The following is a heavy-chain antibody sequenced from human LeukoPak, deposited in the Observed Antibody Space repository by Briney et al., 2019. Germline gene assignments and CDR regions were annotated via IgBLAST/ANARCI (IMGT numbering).Heavy chain of an antibody. CDR3: AREGTTGHGINDQGLDS. D-gene: IGHD4-17*01. J-gene: IGHJ4*02. CDR2: IKSGGGT. V-gene: IGHV3-66*01. Sequence: GGSLRLSCAASGFSVSTTYMSWVRQAPGKGLDWLSVIKSGGGTHYAESMKGRFTTSRDISKNTLYLQMNNLRAEDTAVYYCAREGTTGHGINDQGLDSWGQGILVTVSS. CDR1: GFSVSTTY.